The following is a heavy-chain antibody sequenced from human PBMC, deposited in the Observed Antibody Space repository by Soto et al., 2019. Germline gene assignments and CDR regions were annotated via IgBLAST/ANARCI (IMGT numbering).Heavy chain of an antibody. CDR3: AKEDNYYDSSGYYSEYFHH. CDR2: ISGSGGTT. V-gene: IGHV3-23*01. J-gene: IGHJ1*01. CDR1: GFTFRTYA. D-gene: IGHD3-22*01. Sequence: GGSLRLSCEASGFTFRTYAMTWVRQARGKGLEWVSIISGSGGTTYYADSVKGRFTISRDNSKNTLYLQMNSLRADDTAVYYCAKEDNYYDSSGYYSEYFHHWGQGTLVTVSS.